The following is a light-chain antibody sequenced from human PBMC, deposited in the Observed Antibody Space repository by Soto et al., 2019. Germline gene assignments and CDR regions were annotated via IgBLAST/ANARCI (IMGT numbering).Light chain of an antibody. J-gene: IGKJ4*01. CDR3: QQYHTYLT. V-gene: IGKV1-5*01. CDR2: DAS. Sequence: EMPMTQSAPPRSASVGDRVAITCRASQPISSWLAWYHQKPGKAPKLLIYDASNLESGVPSRFSGSGSGTEFTLTISSLQPEDFGIYYCQQYHTYLTFGGGTKVDIK. CDR1: QPISSW.